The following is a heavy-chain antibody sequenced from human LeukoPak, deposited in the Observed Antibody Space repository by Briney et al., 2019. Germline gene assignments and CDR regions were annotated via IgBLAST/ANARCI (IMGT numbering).Heavy chain of an antibody. J-gene: IGHJ4*02. CDR1: KFTFGAYS. Sequence: PGGSLRLSCAASKFTFGAYSMNWVRQAPGKGLEWVSSISHSGTSTYYADSVRGRFTISRDNAKNSLYLQMNTLRAEDTAVYFCSTATYSSGYHYFESWGQGTLVTVSS. V-gene: IGHV3-21*01. D-gene: IGHD5-18*01. CDR2: ISHSGTST. CDR3: STATYSSGYHYFES.